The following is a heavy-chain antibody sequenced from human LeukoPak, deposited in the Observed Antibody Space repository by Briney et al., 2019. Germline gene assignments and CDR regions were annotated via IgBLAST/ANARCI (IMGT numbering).Heavy chain of an antibody. Sequence: ASVKVSCKTSGYTFTGYYMHWVRQALGQGLEWMGWISPNSGDTNYAQKFQGRVTMTRDTSISTAYMELSSLRSDDTAVYYCARWTTLLTDWGQGTMVTVSS. CDR2: ISPNSGDT. J-gene: IGHJ3*01. D-gene: IGHD2-15*01. CDR1: GYTFTGYY. CDR3: ARWTTLLTD. V-gene: IGHV1-2*02.